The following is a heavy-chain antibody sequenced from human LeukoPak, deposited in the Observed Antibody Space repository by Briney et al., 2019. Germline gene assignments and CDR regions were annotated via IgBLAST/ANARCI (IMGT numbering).Heavy chain of an antibody. V-gene: IGHV1-69*13. Sequence: ASVKVSCKASGYTFIGYYMHWVRQAPGQGLEWMGGIIPIFGTANYAQKFQGRVTITADESTSTAYMELSSLRSEDTAVYYCARVPSWYYYDSSGYYDHFDYWGQGTLVTVSS. CDR1: GYTFIGYY. CDR3: ARVPSWYYYDSSGYYDHFDY. D-gene: IGHD3-22*01. J-gene: IGHJ4*02. CDR2: IIPIFGTA.